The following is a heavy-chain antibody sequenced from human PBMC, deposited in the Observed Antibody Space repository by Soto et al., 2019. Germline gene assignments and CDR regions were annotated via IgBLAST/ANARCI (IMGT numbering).Heavy chain of an antibody. Sequence: GGSLRLSCAASGFTISNYGMHWVRQAPGKGLEWVAVIWSDGTNKYYGDSVKGRFTISRDSSKNTLYLQMNSLRAEDTAVYYCARDFRPQQPPLEPWGQGTQVTVSS. CDR3: ARDFRPQQPPLEP. CDR2: IWSDGTNK. J-gene: IGHJ5*02. V-gene: IGHV3-33*01. CDR1: GFTISNYG. D-gene: IGHD3-3*01.